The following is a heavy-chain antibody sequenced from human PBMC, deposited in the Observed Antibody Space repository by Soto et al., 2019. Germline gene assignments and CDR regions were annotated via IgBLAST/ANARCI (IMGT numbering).Heavy chain of an antibody. Sequence: SVKGSCKASGFTFTSSAMQWVRQARGQSLEWIGWIVVGSGNTNYAQKFQERVTITRDMSTSTAYMELNSLTTEDTALYSCAKFGWGGSYSESHASDIWGQGTMVTVSS. CDR3: AKFGWGGSYSESHASDI. J-gene: IGHJ3*02. CDR2: IVVGSGNT. V-gene: IGHV1-58*02. D-gene: IGHD1-26*01. CDR1: GFTFTSSA.